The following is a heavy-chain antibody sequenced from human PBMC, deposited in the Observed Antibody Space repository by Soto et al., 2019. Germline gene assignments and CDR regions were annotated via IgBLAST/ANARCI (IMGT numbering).Heavy chain of an antibody. CDR1: GGSISSGGYY. Sequence: QVQLQESGPGLVKPSQTLSLTCTVSGGSISSGGYYWSWIRQHPGKGLEWIGYIYYSGSTYYNPSLKSRVTKSVDTSKNQFSLKLSSVTAADTAVYYCARDGYYDSSGYHWFDPWGQGTLVTVSS. V-gene: IGHV4-31*03. CDR3: ARDGYYDSSGYHWFDP. CDR2: IYYSGST. D-gene: IGHD3-22*01. J-gene: IGHJ5*02.